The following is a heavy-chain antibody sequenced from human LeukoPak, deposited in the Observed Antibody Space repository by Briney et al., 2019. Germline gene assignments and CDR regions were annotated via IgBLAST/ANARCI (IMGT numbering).Heavy chain of an antibody. CDR3: ARLRAYKTTHHYYFDY. D-gene: IGHD3-16*01. J-gene: IGHJ4*02. CDR2: IYHTGTT. Sequence: SETLSLTCTVSGGSISPYYWAWFRQPPGQGLKYIGDIYHTGTTSYSTSLQSRVTISLETSKNQFSLRLSSVTAADAAIYYCARLRAYKTTHHYYFDYWGQGTLVTVSS. CDR1: GGSISPYY. V-gene: IGHV4-59*08.